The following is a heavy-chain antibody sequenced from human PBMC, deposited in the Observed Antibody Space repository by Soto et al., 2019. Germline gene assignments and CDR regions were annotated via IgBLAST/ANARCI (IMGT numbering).Heavy chain of an antibody. J-gene: IGHJ4*02. CDR3: AKGRLSGYYYAAVFDY. D-gene: IGHD3-3*01. CDR2: ISYDGSNK. CDR1: GFTFSSYA. Sequence: GGSLRLSCAASGFTFSSYAMHWVRQAPGKGLEWVAVISYDGSNKYYADSVKGRFTISRDNSKNTLYLQMNTLRAEDTAVYYCAKGRLSGYYYAAVFDYWGQGTLVTVSS. V-gene: IGHV3-30*04.